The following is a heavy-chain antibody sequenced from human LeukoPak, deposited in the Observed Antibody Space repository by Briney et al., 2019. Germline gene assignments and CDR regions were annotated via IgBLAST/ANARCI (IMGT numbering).Heavy chain of an antibody. J-gene: IGHJ5*02. D-gene: IGHD2-15*01. Sequence: SETLSLTCTVSGGSISSGGYSWSWIRQHPGKGLEWIGYIYYSGSTYYNPSLKSRVAISVDTSKNQFSLKLSSATAADTAVYYCARGGYCSGGSCYSVWFDPWGQGTLVTVSS. CDR2: IYYSGST. CDR1: GGSISSGGYS. CDR3: ARGGYCSGGSCYSVWFDP. V-gene: IGHV4-31*03.